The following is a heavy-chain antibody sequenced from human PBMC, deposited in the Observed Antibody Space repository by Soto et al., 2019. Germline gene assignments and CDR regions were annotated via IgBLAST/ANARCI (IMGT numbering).Heavy chain of an antibody. CDR2: IIPIFGTA. CDR1: GGTFSSYA. J-gene: IGHJ5*02. V-gene: IGHV1-69*13. CDR3: ASTGMTTVVTYNWFDP. D-gene: IGHD4-17*01. Sequence: ASVKVSCKASGGTFSSYAISWVRQAPGQGLEWMGGIIPIFGTANYAQKFQGRVTITADESTSTAYMELSSLRSEDTAVYYCASTGMTTVVTYNWFDPWGQGTLVTVSS.